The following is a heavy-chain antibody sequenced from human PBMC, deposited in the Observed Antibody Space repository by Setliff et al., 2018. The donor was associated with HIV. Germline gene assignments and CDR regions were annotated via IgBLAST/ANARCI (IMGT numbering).Heavy chain of an antibody. Sequence: PGGSLRLSCAASGFTFDDYAMHWVRQAPGKGLEWVSGISWNSGSIGYADSVKGRFTISRDNAKNSLYLQMNSLRSEDTALYYCAKSPNRYSPLDWFDPWGQGTQVTVSS. CDR2: ISWNSGSI. CDR3: AKSPNRYSPLDWFDP. D-gene: IGHD5-18*01. CDR1: GFTFDDYA. V-gene: IGHV3-9*01. J-gene: IGHJ5*02.